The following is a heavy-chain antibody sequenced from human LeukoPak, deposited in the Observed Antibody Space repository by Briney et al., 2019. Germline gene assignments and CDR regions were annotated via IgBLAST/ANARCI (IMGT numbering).Heavy chain of an antibody. Sequence: GGSLRLSCAASGFTFSTFGMSWVRQAPGKGLEWVSTFGGTGAGIYYADSVKGRFTVSRDNSKNTLYLQMNSLRSEDTAIYYCAKSGPYFYESWGQGTLVTVSS. V-gene: IGHV3-23*01. J-gene: IGHJ4*02. CDR1: GFTFSTFG. CDR2: FGGTGAGI. CDR3: AKSGPYFYES. D-gene: IGHD1-26*01.